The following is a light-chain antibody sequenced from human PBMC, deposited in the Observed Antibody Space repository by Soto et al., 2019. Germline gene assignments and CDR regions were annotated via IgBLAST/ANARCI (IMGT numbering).Light chain of an antibody. CDR2: DAS. CDR1: QSISSW. J-gene: IGKJ1*01. Sequence: DIQMTQSPSTLSASVGDRVTITCRASQSISSWLAWYQQKPGKAPKLLIYDASSLESGVPSRFSGSGSGKEFTLTISSLQPDDFATYYCQQYNSYWTFGQGTKV. CDR3: QQYNSYWT. V-gene: IGKV1-5*01.